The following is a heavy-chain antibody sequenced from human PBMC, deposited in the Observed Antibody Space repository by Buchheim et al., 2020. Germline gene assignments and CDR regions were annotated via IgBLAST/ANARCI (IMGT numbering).Heavy chain of an antibody. Sequence: QVQLVESGGGVVQPGRSLRLSCAASGFTFSSYAMYWVRQAPGKGLEWVAGISYDGSNKYYADSVKGRFTISRDNSKNTLYLQMNSLRAEDTAVYYCARDFGDIVATTDYYYYGMDVWGQGTT. D-gene: IGHD5-12*01. CDR3: ARDFGDIVATTDYYYYGMDV. CDR1: GFTFSSYA. CDR2: ISYDGSNK. V-gene: IGHV3-30*04. J-gene: IGHJ6*02.